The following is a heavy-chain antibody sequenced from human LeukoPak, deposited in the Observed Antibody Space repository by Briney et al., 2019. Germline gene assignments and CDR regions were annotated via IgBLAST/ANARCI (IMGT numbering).Heavy chain of an antibody. D-gene: IGHD5-18*01. Sequence: GSLRLSCAASGFTFSSYAMSWIRQPPGKGLEWIGSIYYSGSTYYNPSLKSRVTISVDTSKNQFSLKLSSVTAADTAVYYCARFVYSYGYVRLYYFDYWGQGTLVTVSS. V-gene: IGHV4-39*01. CDR1: GFTFSSYA. J-gene: IGHJ4*02. CDR2: IYYSGST. CDR3: ARFVYSYGYVRLYYFDY.